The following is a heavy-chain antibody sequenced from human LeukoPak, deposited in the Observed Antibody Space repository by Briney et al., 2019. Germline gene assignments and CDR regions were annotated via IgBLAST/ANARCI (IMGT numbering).Heavy chain of an antibody. CDR3: ATVPDILTGYYSWYYFDY. D-gene: IGHD3-9*01. Sequence: GASVKVSCKVSGYTLTELSMHWVRQAPGKGLEWMGGFDPEDGETIYAQKSQGRVTMTEDTSTDTAYMELSSLRSEDTAVYYCATVPDILTGYYSWYYFDYWGQGTLVTVSS. CDR2: FDPEDGET. V-gene: IGHV1-24*01. CDR1: GYTLTELS. J-gene: IGHJ4*02.